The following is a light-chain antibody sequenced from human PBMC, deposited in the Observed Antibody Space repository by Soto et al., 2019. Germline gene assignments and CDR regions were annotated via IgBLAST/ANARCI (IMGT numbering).Light chain of an antibody. CDR2: VAS. V-gene: IGKV1-6*01. CDR1: QDIGSV. CDR3: LQDYNYPRT. J-gene: IGKJ1*01. Sequence: AIRMTQSPSSLSAPTGDRVTIACRASQDIGSVLAWYQQKAGKAPKLLIYVASSLQSGVPSRFSGGGSGTDFTLTISSLQPEDFETYYCLQDYNYPRTFGQGTKVDI.